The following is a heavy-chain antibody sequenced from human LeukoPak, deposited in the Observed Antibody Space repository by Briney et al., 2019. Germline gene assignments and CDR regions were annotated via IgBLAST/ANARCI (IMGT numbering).Heavy chain of an antibody. J-gene: IGHJ4*02. CDR3: ARASGGWFGEYDY. V-gene: IGHV1-18*01. CDR1: GYTFTSYG. Sequence: ASVKVSCKASGYTFTSYGISWVRQAPGQGLEWMGWISTYNGNTNYAQKLQGRVTTTTDTSTSTAYMEVRSLRSDDTAVYYCARASGGWFGEYDYWGQGTLVTVSS. D-gene: IGHD3-10*01. CDR2: ISTYNGNT.